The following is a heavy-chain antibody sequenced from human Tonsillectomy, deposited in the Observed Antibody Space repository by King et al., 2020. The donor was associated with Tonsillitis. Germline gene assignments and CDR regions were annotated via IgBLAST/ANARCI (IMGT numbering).Heavy chain of an antibody. Sequence: QLVQSGGGLVQPGGSLRLSCAASGFTFSSYEMNWVRQAPGKGLEWVSYISSSGSTIYYADSVKGRLTLSRDNAKNSLYLQMNSLRSEETAVYYCAREGIDYYDSSGYYRVDAFDIWGQGTMVTVSS. J-gene: IGHJ3*02. V-gene: IGHV3-48*03. D-gene: IGHD3-22*01. CDR2: ISSSGSTI. CDR1: GFTFSSYE. CDR3: AREGIDYYDSSGYYRVDAFDI.